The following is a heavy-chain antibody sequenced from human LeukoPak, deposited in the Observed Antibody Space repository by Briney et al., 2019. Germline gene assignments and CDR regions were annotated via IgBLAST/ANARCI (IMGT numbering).Heavy chain of an antibody. CDR2: IYTSGST. CDR1: GGSISSYY. D-gene: IGHD3-22*01. CDR3: ARVFSYYDSSGYYTDAFDI. J-gene: IGHJ3*02. Sequence: SETLSLTCTVSGGSISSYYWSWIRQPAGKGLEWIGRIYTSGSTNYNPSLKSRVTMSVDTSENQFSLKLSSVTAADTAVYYCARVFSYYDSSGYYTDAFDIWGQGTMVTVSS. V-gene: IGHV4-4*07.